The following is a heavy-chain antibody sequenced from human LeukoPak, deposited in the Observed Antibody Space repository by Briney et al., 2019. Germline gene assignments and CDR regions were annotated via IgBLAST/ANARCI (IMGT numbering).Heavy chain of an antibody. CDR3: ARASGSFDY. CDR2: IWNDGSNK. V-gene: IGHV3-33*01. D-gene: IGHD1-26*01. Sequence: GRSLRLSCAASGFIFSVYGMHWVRQSPGKGLEWVAVIWNDGSNKYYADSVKGRFTISRDNSKNTVFLQMSSLRAEDTAVYYCARASGSFDYWGQGILVTVSS. CDR1: GFIFSVYG. J-gene: IGHJ4*02.